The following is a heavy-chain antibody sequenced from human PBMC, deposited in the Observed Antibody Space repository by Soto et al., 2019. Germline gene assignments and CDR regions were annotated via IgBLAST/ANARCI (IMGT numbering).Heavy chain of an antibody. CDR3: ARRLRGGSYNWFDP. CDR1: GYTFTSYA. D-gene: IGHD3-10*01. V-gene: IGHV1-3*01. Sequence: QVQLVQSGAEVKKPGASVKVSCKASGYTFTSYAMHWVRQAPGQRLEWMGWINAGNGNTKYSQKFQGRVTITRDTAASTAYMELSSLRSEDTAVYYCARRLRGGSYNWFDPWGQGTLVTVSS. CDR2: INAGNGNT. J-gene: IGHJ5*02.